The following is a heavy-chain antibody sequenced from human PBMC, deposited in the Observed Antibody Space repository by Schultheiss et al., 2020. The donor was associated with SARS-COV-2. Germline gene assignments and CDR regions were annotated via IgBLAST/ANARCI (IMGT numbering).Heavy chain of an antibody. CDR2: IYYSGST. CDR3: ARVVVVPAAIGYYFDY. D-gene: IGHD2-2*01. J-gene: IGHJ4*02. V-gene: IGHV4-39*07. Sequence: SETLSLTCSVSGGSISSSSYYWGWIRQPPGKGLEWIGYIYYSGSTYYNPSLKSRVTISVDTSKNQFSLKLSSVTAADTAVYYCARVVVVPAAIGYYFDYWGQGTLVTVSS. CDR1: GGSISSSSYY.